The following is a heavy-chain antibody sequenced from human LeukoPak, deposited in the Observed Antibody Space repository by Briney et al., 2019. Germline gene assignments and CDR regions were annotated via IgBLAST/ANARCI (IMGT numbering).Heavy chain of an antibody. V-gene: IGHV3-23*01. CDR1: GFTFSSYA. J-gene: IGHJ5*02. Sequence: WGSLRLSCAASGFTFSSYAMSWVRQAPGKGLEWVSAISGSGGSTYYADSVKGRFTISRDNSKNTLYLQMNSLRAEDTAVYYCAKSYCSGGSCYLPRWFDPWGQGTLVTVSS. CDR3: AKSYCSGGSCYLPRWFDP. CDR2: ISGSGGST. D-gene: IGHD2-15*01.